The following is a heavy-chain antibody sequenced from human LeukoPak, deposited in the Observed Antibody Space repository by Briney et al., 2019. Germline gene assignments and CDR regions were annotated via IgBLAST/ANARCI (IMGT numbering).Heavy chain of an antibody. CDR1: GGTFSSYA. CDR2: IIPILGIA. V-gene: IGHV1-69*04. D-gene: IGHD4-17*01. CDR3: ARDSPDDYGDYVLDY. Sequence: GASVKVSCKASGGTFSSYAISWVRQAPGQGLEWMGRIIPILGIANYAQKFQGRVTITADKSTSTAYMELSSLRSEDTAVHYCARDSPDDYGDYVLDYWGQGTLVTVSS. J-gene: IGHJ4*02.